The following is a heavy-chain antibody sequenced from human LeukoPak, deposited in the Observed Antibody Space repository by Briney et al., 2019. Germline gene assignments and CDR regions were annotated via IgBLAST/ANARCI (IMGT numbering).Heavy chain of an antibody. D-gene: IGHD3-16*02. J-gene: IGHJ4*02. CDR1: GYTFTGYY. Sequence: ASVKVSCKASGYTFTGYYMHWVRQAPGQGLEWMGWINPNSGGTNYAQKFQGWVTMTRDTSISTAYMELSRLRSDDTAVYYCARAVGLRLGELSLKFWGQGTLVTVSS. CDR3: ARAVGLRLGELSLKF. CDR2: INPNSGGT. V-gene: IGHV1-2*04.